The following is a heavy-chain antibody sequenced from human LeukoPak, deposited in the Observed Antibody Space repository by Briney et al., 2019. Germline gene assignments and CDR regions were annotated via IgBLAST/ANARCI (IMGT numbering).Heavy chain of an antibody. J-gene: IGHJ6*02. V-gene: IGHV3-64*01. CDR2: ISSHGSST. D-gene: IGHD3-16*01. CDR3: ARPLKEGGYYYGMDV. Sequence: GGSLRLSCAASGFTFSGHNMNWVRQAPGKGLEFVSAISSHGSSTYYGNSLKGRFNISRDNSKNTLYLQMRSLRPEDTAVYYCARPLKEGGYYYGMDVWGQGTTVTVSS. CDR1: GFTFSGHN.